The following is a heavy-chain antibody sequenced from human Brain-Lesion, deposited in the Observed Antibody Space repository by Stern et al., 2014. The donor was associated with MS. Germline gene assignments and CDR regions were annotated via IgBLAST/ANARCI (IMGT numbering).Heavy chain of an antibody. Sequence: VQLVESGPGLVKPSETLSLTCTVAGGSVSSTSYAWAWIRQPPGKGLEWIGTIYYSGNTYYSPSLKSRLTIYLDTSKNQFSLQLRSVTAADTAVYYCAGEEDIRYCSGGSCTGNWFDPWGQGTLVTVSS. J-gene: IGHJ5*02. D-gene: IGHD2-15*01. CDR2: IYYSGNT. V-gene: IGHV4-39*01. CDR3: AGEEDIRYCSGGSCTGNWFDP. CDR1: GGSVSSTSYA.